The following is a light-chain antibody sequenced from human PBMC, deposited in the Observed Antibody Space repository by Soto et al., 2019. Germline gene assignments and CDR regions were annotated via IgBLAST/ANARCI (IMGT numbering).Light chain of an antibody. CDR2: RAS. CDR1: QSISSW. V-gene: IGKV1-5*03. CDR3: QQYNSYFFT. Sequence: DIQMTQSPSTLSASVGDRVNITSRASQSISSWLAWYQLKPGKAPKLLIYRASDLQTGVPSRFSGSGSGTEFTLTISTLQTDDFATYYCQQYNSYFFTFGPGTKVDV. J-gene: IGKJ3*01.